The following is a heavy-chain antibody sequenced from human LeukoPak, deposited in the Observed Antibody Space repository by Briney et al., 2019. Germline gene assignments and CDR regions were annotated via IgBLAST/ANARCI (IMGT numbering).Heavy chain of an antibody. V-gene: IGHV3-21*01. Sequence: PGGSLRLSCAASGFTFSSYSMYGVRQAPGKGLEWVSSISSSSSYIYYADSVKGRFTISRDNAKNSLYLQMNSLRAEDTAVYYCARDSSDSRSSMIHFDYWGQGTLVTVSS. CDR1: GFTFSSYS. D-gene: IGHD6-13*01. CDR2: ISSSSSYI. J-gene: IGHJ4*02. CDR3: ARDSSDSRSSMIHFDY.